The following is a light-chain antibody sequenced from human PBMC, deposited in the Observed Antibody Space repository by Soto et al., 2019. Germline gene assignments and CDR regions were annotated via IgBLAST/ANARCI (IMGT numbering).Light chain of an antibody. J-gene: IGKJ1*01. V-gene: IGKV1-5*03. CDR3: QQYSNDST. CDR1: QNINTW. CDR2: RAS. Sequence: IQMTQSPSTLSASVGDRVTITCRASQNINTWLAWYQQKRGKAPRLLIYRASSLENVVPSRFGGRGSGTQFIITISILQPDDSSSYYFQQYSNDSTFGQGTKVEIK.